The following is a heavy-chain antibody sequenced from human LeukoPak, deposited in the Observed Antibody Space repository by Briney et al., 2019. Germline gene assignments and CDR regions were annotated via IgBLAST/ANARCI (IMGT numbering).Heavy chain of an antibody. V-gene: IGHV3-23*01. Sequence: PGGSLRLSCAASGFTFSSYAMRWVSHAPRRGLEWVSTITASGGNTYCADSLKGRFTISRDNSKNTLYLQMNGLRAEDTAVYPCAKVTRSGGYLNYWGQGTLVTVSS. CDR1: GFTFSSYA. CDR2: ITASGGNT. CDR3: AKVTRSGGYLNY. D-gene: IGHD6-19*01. J-gene: IGHJ4*02.